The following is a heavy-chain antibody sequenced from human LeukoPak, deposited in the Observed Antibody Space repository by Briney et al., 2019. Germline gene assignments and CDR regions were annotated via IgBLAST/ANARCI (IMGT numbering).Heavy chain of an antibody. D-gene: IGHD6-25*01. J-gene: IGHJ5*02. CDR3: ARDVAAENNWFDP. CDR2: IYYSGST. CDR1: GGSISSGGYY. V-gene: IGHV4-31*03. Sequence: SETLSLTCTVSGGSISSGGYYWSWIRQHPGKGLEWIGYIYYSGSTYYNPSLKSRVTISVDTSKNQFSLKLSSVTAADTAVYYCARDVAAENNWFDPWGLGTLVTVSS.